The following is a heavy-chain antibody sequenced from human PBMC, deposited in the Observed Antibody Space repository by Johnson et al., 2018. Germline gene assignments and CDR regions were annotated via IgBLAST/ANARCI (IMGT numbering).Heavy chain of an antibody. CDR3: ARRQTGYSDYDDAFDI. Sequence: VQLLESGGGVVRPGGSLRLSCAVSGFTFDDYAMSWVRQAPGKGLEWVADISYDGRNKNYADSVKGRFAISRANSKNTLYVQMDSLRAEDTAGYYCARRQTGYSDYDDAFDIWGQGTMVTVSS. V-gene: IGHV3-30*03. D-gene: IGHD5-12*01. J-gene: IGHJ3*02. CDR1: GFTFDDYA. CDR2: ISYDGRNK.